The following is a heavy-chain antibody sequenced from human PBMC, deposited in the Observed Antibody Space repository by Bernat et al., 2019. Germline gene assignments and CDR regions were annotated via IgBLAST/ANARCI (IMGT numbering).Heavy chain of an antibody. Sequence: QVQLVQSGAEVKKPGASVKVSCKASGYTFTGYYMHWVRQAPGQGLEWMGWINPNSGGTNYAQKFKGWVTMPRATSISTAYMELSRLRSDDTAVYYCARGGGGGGYCSSTSCYEDQNWFDPWGQGTLVTVSS. D-gene: IGHD2-2*01. CDR1: GYTFTGYY. J-gene: IGHJ5*02. V-gene: IGHV1-2*04. CDR3: ARGGGGGGYCSSTSCYEDQNWFDP. CDR2: INPNSGGT.